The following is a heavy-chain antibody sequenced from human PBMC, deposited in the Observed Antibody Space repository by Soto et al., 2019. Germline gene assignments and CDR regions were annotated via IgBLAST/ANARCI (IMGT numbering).Heavy chain of an antibody. CDR3: VRDGTKTLRDWFDP. V-gene: IGHV4-4*07. CDR2: IYATGTT. Sequence: ETLSVTCTVSGDSISGYYWSRIRKSAGKGLEWIGRIYATGTTDYNPSLKSRVMMSVDTSKKQFYLKLRSVTAADTDVYYCVRDGTKTLRDWFDPWGQGISVTVSA. J-gene: IGHJ5*02. CDR1: GDSISGYY. D-gene: IGHD1-1*01.